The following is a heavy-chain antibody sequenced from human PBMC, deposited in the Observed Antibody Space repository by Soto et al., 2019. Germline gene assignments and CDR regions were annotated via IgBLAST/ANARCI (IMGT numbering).Heavy chain of an antibody. CDR2: IYYRGTT. D-gene: IGHD4-4*01. J-gene: IGHJ4*02. V-gene: IGHV4-59*01. Sequence: SETLSLTCAVSGGSITSYYWSWIRQPPGKGLEWIASIYYRGTTNRNPSLKSRVTISVDMSKNQFSLKLTSVTAADTAVYFCARLGTVANYFDYWGQGALVTVSS. CDR3: ARLGTVANYFDY. CDR1: GGSITSYY.